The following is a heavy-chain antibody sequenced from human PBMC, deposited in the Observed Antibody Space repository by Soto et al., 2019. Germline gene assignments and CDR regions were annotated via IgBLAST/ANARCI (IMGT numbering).Heavy chain of an antibody. J-gene: IGHJ5*02. Sequence: QVQLVQSGAEVKKPGSSVKVSCKASGGTFSSYAISWVRQAPGQGLEWMGGIMPIFGTANYAQKFQGRVTITADEATSTAYMELSSLRSEDTAVYYCARGAVEQLLSYNWFDPWGQGTLVTVSS. CDR3: ARGAVEQLLSYNWFDP. CDR2: IMPIFGTA. D-gene: IGHD6-13*01. V-gene: IGHV1-69*01. CDR1: GGTFSSYA.